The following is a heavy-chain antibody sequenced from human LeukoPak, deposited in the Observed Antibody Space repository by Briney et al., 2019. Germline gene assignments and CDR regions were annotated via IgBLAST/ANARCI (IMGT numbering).Heavy chain of an antibody. D-gene: IGHD3-22*01. Sequence: PGGSLRLSCAASGFTFSSYSMNWVRQAPGKGLEWVSSISSSSIYIYYADSVKGRFTISRDNPKNPLYLQMNSLRAEDTAVYYCASDSSGFYWGQGTLVTVSS. CDR2: ISSSSIYI. CDR3: ASDSSGFY. V-gene: IGHV3-21*01. CDR1: GFTFSSYS. J-gene: IGHJ4*02.